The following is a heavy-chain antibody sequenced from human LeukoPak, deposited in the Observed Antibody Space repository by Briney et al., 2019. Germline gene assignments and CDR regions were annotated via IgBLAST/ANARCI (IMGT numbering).Heavy chain of an antibody. CDR1: GVTFSSYA. D-gene: IGHD5-18*01. Sequence: ASVQVSCKASGVTFSSYAISWVRQAPGQGLEWMGGFIPIFGTANYAQKFQGRVTITADESTSTAYMELSSLRSEDTAVYYCAREGDTATAGWGQGTLVTVSS. J-gene: IGHJ4*02. CDR2: FIPIFGTA. CDR3: AREGDTATAG. V-gene: IGHV1-69*13.